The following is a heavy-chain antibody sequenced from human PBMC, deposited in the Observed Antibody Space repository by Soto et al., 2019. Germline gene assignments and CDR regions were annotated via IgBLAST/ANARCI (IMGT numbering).Heavy chain of an antibody. J-gene: IGHJ4*02. CDR2: ISGSGGST. CDR3: AKDLTGTTLYYFDY. Sequence: GGSLRLSCAASGFTFSSYAMSWVRQAPGKGLEWVSAISGSGGSTYYADSVKGRFTISRDNSKNTLYLQMNSLRAEETAVYYCAKDLTGTTLYYFDYWGQGTLVTVSS. CDR1: GFTFSSYA. D-gene: IGHD1-7*01. V-gene: IGHV3-23*01.